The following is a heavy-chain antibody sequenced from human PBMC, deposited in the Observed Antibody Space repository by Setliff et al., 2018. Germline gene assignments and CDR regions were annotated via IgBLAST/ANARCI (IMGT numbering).Heavy chain of an antibody. Sequence: ASVKVSCKASGYILNSYGISWVRQAPGQGLEWMGWISSYNDITNYAQRFQGRVTLTTDMSTSAAYMELRSLGSDDTAVYYCAISTLSICSGGTCPNVLDVWGQGTRVTVS. CDR2: ISSYNDIT. CDR3: AISTLSICSGGTCPNVLDV. V-gene: IGHV1-18*01. CDR1: GYILNSYG. J-gene: IGHJ3*01. D-gene: IGHD2-15*01.